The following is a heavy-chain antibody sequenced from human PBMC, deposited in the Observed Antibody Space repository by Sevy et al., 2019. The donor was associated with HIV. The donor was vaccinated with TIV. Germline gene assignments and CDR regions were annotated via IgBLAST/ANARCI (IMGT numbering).Heavy chain of an antibody. Sequence: GGSLRLSCVVSGFTFSDFSMNWFRQAPGRRLEWVSVIRSGSGYTYYADSVKGRFTISRDNAKNSVYLQMNSLRVEDTAVYYCARVPQDWAWGLGTLVTVSS. CDR1: GFTFSDFS. CDR2: IRSGSGYT. V-gene: IGHV3-21*01. D-gene: IGHD2-15*01. CDR3: ARVPQDWA. J-gene: IGHJ5*02.